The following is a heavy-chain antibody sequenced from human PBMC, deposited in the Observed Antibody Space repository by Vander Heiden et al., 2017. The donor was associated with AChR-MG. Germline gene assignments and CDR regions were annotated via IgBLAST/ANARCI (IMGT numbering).Heavy chain of an antibody. CDR1: GGSFSGYY. CDR3: ARRQFPRPFDP. Sequence: QVQLQQWGAGLLKPSETLSLTCAVYGGSFSGYYWSWIRQPPGKGLEWIGEINHSGSTNYNPSLKSRVTISVDTSKNQFSLKMSSVTAADTAVYYCARRQFPRPFDPWGQGTLVTVSS. CDR2: INHSGST. J-gene: IGHJ5*02. V-gene: IGHV4-34*01.